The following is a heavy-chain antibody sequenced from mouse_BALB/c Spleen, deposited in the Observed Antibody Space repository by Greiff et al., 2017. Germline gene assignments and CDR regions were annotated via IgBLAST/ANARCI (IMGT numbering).Heavy chain of an antibody. V-gene: IGHV5-6-2*01. Sequence: EVKLVESGGGLVKLGGSLKLSCAASGFTFSSYYMSWVRQTPEKRLELVAAINSNGGNTYYPDTVKGRFTISRDNAKNTLYLQMSSLKSEDTALYYCARPLGSSYAWFAYWGQGTLVTVSA. J-gene: IGHJ3*01. D-gene: IGHD1-1*01. CDR3: ARPLGSSYAWFAY. CDR2: INSNGGNT. CDR1: GFTFSSYY.